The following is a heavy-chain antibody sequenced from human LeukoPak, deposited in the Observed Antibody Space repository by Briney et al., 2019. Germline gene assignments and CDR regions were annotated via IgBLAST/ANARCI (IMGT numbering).Heavy chain of an antibody. V-gene: IGHV4-39*01. D-gene: IGHD2-2*01. CDR3: ARHAVGLCSSTSCYPPGDRRDAFDI. J-gene: IGHJ3*02. Sequence: SETLSLTCTVSGGSISSSSYYWGWIRQPPGKGLEWIGEINHSGSTNYNPSLKSRVTISVDTSKNQFSLKLSSVTAADTAVYYCARHAVGLCSSTSCYPPGDRRDAFDIWGQGTMVTVSS. CDR1: GGSISSSSYY. CDR2: INHSGST.